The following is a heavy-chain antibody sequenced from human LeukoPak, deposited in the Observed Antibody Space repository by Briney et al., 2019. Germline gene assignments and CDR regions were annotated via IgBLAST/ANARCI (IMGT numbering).Heavy chain of an antibody. CDR1: GYTFTGYY. J-gene: IGHJ4*02. CDR3: ARLSSGWYYFDY. D-gene: IGHD6-19*01. Sequence: GASVKVSCKASGYTFTGYYMHWVRQAPGQGLEWMGRINPNSGGTNYAQKFQGRVTMTRDTSISTAYMELSRLRSDDTAVYYCARLSSGWYYFDYWGQGTLVTVSS. V-gene: IGHV1-2*06. CDR2: INPNSGGT.